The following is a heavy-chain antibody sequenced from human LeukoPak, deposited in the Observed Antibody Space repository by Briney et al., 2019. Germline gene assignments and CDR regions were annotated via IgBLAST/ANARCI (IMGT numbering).Heavy chain of an antibody. CDR2: IYTSGST. J-gene: IGHJ6*03. V-gene: IGHV4-4*07. Sequence: SETLSLTCTVSGGSISSYYWSWIRQPAGKGLEWIGRIYTSGSTNYNPSLKSRVTMSVDTSKNQFSLKLSSVTAADTAVYYCARDINVEYSSSLFYMDVWGKGTTVTVSS. CDR1: GGSISSYY. CDR3: ARDINVEYSSSLFYMDV. D-gene: IGHD6-6*01.